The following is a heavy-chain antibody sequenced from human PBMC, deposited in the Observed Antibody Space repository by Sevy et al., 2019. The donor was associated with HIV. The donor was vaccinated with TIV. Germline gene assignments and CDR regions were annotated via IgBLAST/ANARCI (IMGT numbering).Heavy chain of an antibody. Sequence: SETLSLTCTVSGGSISSGGYYWSWIRQHPGKGLEWIGYIYYSGSAYYHPSLKSRVTISVDTSKNQFSLKLSSVTAADTAVYYCARVYIVATNWFDPWGQGTLVTVSS. V-gene: IGHV4-31*03. CDR1: GGSISSGGYY. CDR2: IYYSGSA. J-gene: IGHJ5*02. D-gene: IGHD5-12*01. CDR3: ARVYIVATNWFDP.